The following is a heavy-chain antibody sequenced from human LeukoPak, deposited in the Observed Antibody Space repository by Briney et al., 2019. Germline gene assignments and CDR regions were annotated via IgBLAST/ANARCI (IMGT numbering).Heavy chain of an antibody. D-gene: IGHD5-24*01. Sequence: ASVKVSCKASGYTFTSYDINWVRQATGQGLGWMGWMNPNSGNTGYAQKFQGRVTMTEDTSTDTAYMELSSLRSEDTAVYYCARGPLGWLQSNWFDPWGQGTLVTVSS. J-gene: IGHJ5*02. CDR3: ARGPLGWLQSNWFDP. CDR2: MNPNSGNT. V-gene: IGHV1-8*01. CDR1: GYTFTSYD.